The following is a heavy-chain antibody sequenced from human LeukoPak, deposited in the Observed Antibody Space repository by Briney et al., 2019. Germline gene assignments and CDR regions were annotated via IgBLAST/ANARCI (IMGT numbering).Heavy chain of an antibody. CDR3: ARDKSWLWFGEFHMDV. Sequence: ASVKVSCKASGYTFTSYAMNWVRQAPGQGLEWMGWINPNSGGTNYAQKFQGRVTMTRDTSISTAYMELSRLRSDDTAVYYCARDKSWLWFGEFHMDVWGKGTTVTVSS. CDR2: INPNSGGT. CDR1: GYTFTSYA. V-gene: IGHV1-2*02. J-gene: IGHJ6*03. D-gene: IGHD3-10*01.